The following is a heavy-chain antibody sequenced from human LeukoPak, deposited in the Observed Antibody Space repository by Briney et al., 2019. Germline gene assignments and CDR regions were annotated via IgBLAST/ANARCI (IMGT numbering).Heavy chain of an antibody. V-gene: IGHV3-21*01. J-gene: IGHJ4*02. D-gene: IGHD2-2*01. CDR1: GFTFSSYS. CDR3: ARDPPGYCSSTSCYEGPGY. Sequence: PGGSLRLSCAATGFTFSSYSMNWVRQAPGKGLEWVSSISSSSSYIYYADSVKGRFTISRDNAKNSLYLQMNSLRAEDTAVYYCARDPPGYCSSTSCYEGPGYWRQGTLVTVSS. CDR2: ISSSSSYI.